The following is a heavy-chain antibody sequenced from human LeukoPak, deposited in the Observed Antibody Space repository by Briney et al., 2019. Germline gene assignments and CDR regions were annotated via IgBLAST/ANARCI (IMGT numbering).Heavy chain of an antibody. Sequence: ASVKVSCKASGYTFTGYYMHWVRQAPGQGLEWMGWINPNSGGTNYAQKFQGRVTMTRDTSISTAYMELSRLRSDDTAVYYCAREYSGSSYYYYTDVWGKGTTVTVSS. D-gene: IGHD6-13*01. CDR2: INPNSGGT. CDR1: GYTFTGYY. J-gene: IGHJ6*03. CDR3: AREYSGSSYYYYTDV. V-gene: IGHV1-2*02.